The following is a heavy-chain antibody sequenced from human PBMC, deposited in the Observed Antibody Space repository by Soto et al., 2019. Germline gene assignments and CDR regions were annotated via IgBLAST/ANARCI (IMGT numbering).Heavy chain of an antibody. CDR3: ARGPLRDCSGGSCYYIGGYYYYYGMDV. V-gene: IGHV3-7*03. CDR1: GFTFSSYW. Sequence: GGSLRLSCAASGFTFSSYWMSWVRQAPGKGLEWVANIKQDGSEKYYVDSVKGRFTISRDNAKNSLYLQMNSLRAEDTAVYYCARGPLRDCSGGSCYYIGGYYYYYGMDVWGQGTTVTVSS. J-gene: IGHJ6*02. D-gene: IGHD2-15*01. CDR2: IKQDGSEK.